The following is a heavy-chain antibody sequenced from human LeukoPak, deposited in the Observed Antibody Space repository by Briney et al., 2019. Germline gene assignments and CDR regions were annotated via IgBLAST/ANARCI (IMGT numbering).Heavy chain of an antibody. J-gene: IGHJ4*02. CDR1: RFTFSIFG. D-gene: IGHD3-22*01. V-gene: IGHV3-30*03. CDR3: RAATRYLDYYYDY. Sequence: PGGSLRLSCAASRFTFSIFGMHWVRQAPGKGLEWIAVISSDGTNKYYTDSVRGRFTISRDNSKDTLYLQMSSLRIEYTAIYYCRAATRYLDYYYDYWGQGTLVTVSS. CDR2: ISSDGTNK.